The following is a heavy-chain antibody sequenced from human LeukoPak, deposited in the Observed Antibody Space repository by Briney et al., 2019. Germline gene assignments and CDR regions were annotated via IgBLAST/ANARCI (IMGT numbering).Heavy chain of an antibody. CDR3: ARHVTISGPYDASDI. CDR2: IYYSGGT. J-gene: IGHJ3*02. CDR1: GDSISSYY. D-gene: IGHD5-24*01. V-gene: IGHV4-59*08. Sequence: PSETLSLTCTVSGDSISSYYWSWIRQPPGKGLEWIGYIYYSGGTDYNPSIKSRVTISVDTSKNQFSLKLRSVTAADTAVYYCARHVTISGPYDASDIWGQGTMVTVS.